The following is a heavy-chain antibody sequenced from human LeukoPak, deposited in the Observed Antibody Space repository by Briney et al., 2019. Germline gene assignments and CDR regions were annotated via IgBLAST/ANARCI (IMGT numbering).Heavy chain of an antibody. CDR2: INPNSGGT. CDR3: AREYSSRSSNLYGVLGY. CDR1: GYTFTGYY. J-gene: IGHJ4*02. Sequence: ASVKVSCKASGYTFTGYYMHWVRQAPGQGREWMGWINPNSGGTNYAQKFQGRVTMTRDTSISTAYMELSRLRSDDTAVYYCAREYSSRSSNLYGVLGYWGQGTLVTVSS. V-gene: IGHV1-2*02. D-gene: IGHD6-13*01.